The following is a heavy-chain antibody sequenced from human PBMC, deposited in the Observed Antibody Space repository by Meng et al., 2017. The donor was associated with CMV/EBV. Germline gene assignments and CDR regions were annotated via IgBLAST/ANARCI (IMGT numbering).Heavy chain of an antibody. V-gene: IGHV3-30*18. Sequence: FSFSGCGMHSVPQTPGKGVECIAVLSYVETIQHYADSVTDRYHVSRDNSKNTLYLQKNSLRAEDTAVYYCTKDLIRGYSYGSFWYFDLWGRGTPVTVSS. CDR1: FSFSGCG. CDR2: LSYVETIQ. D-gene: IGHD5-18*01. J-gene: IGHJ2*01. CDR3: TKDLIRGYSYGSFWYFDL.